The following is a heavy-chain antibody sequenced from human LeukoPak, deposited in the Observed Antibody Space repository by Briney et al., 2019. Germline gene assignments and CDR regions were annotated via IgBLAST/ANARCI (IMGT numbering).Heavy chain of an antibody. CDR2: IYSGGST. J-gene: IGHJ4*02. V-gene: IGHV3-53*01. CDR3: ARGDPTTLVGDY. CDR1: GFTASSNY. Sequence: GGSVRLSCAASGFTASSNYMSWVRQAPGKGLEWVSVIYSGGSTYYADSVKGRFTISRDNSKNTLYLQMNSLRAEDTAVYYCARGDPTTLVGDYWGQGTLVTVSS. D-gene: IGHD4-23*01.